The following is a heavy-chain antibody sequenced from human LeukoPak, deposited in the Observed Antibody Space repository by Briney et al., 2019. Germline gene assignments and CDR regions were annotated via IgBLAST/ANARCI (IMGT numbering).Heavy chain of an antibody. J-gene: IGHJ3*02. CDR3: ATDYPYFDI. CDR1: GGSIGSYY. V-gene: IGHV4-59*01. CDR2: IYYSGST. Sequence: PSETLSLTCTVSGGSIGSYYWSWIRQPPGKGLEWIGYIYYSGSTNYNPSLKSRVTISVDTSKNQFSLKLSSVTAADTAVYYCATDYPYFDIWGQGTMVTVSS.